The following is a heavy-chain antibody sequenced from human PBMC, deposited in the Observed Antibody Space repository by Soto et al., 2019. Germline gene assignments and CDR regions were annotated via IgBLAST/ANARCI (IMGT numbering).Heavy chain of an antibody. D-gene: IGHD3-10*01. V-gene: IGHV4-34*01. CDR2: INHSGST. CDR1: GGSFSGYY. J-gene: IGHJ4*02. Sequence: SETLSLTCAVYGGSFSGYYWSWIRQPPGKGLEWIGEINHSGSTNYNPSPKSRVTISVDTSKNQFSLKLSSVTAADTAVYYCARVYGSGSYYNEGVDYFDYWGQGTLVTVSS. CDR3: ARVYGSGSYYNEGVDYFDY.